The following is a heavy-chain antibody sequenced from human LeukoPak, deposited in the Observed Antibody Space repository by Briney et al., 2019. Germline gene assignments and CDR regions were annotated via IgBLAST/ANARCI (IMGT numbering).Heavy chain of an antibody. J-gene: IGHJ3*02. CDR2: IYTRGST. CDR3: ARGRYCSADICSGGDAFDI. Sequence: SETLSLTCAVYGGPFSGYYWSWIRQPAGKGLEWIGRIYTRGSTNYNPSLKSRVTMSVDTSKNQFSLKLSSVTAADTAVYYCARGRYCSADICSGGDAFDIWGQGTMVSVSS. D-gene: IGHD2-15*01. CDR1: GGPFSGYY. V-gene: IGHV4-59*10.